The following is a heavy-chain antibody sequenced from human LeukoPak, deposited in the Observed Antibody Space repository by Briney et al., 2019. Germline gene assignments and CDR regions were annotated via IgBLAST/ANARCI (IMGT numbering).Heavy chain of an antibody. J-gene: IGHJ5*02. D-gene: IGHD2-15*01. CDR3: ARGGIVVVVAATGWFDP. Sequence: SETLSLTCTVSGGSISSSSYYWGWVRQPPGKGLEWIGSIYYSGSTYYNPSLKSRVTISVDTSKNQFSLKLSSVTAADTAVYYRARGGIVVVVAATGWFDPWGQGTLVTVSS. CDR1: GGSISSSSYY. V-gene: IGHV4-39*01. CDR2: IYYSGST.